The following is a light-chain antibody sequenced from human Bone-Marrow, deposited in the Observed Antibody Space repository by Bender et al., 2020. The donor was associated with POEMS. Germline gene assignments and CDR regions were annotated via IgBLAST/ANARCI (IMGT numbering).Light chain of an antibody. Sequence: QSVLTQPPSVSAAPGQKVTISCSGSRSNIGKSHVSWFQQLPGTAPKLLIYENNKRPSGIPDRFSGSKSGTSATLGITGLQTGDEADYYCGTWDSSLGAVVFGGGTKLTVL. V-gene: IGLV1-51*02. J-gene: IGLJ2*01. CDR1: RSNIGKSH. CDR3: GTWDSSLGAVV. CDR2: ENN.